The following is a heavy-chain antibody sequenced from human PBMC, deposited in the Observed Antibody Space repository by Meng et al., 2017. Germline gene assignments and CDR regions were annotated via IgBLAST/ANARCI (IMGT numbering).Heavy chain of an antibody. CDR1: GYPFTDYY. D-gene: IGHD1-26*01. CDR2: VDHEDGET. CDR3: ATDLYRDWFDP. Sequence: EVQMEQSGAEGKKPGATVIISCKVSGYPFTDYYMHWVQQAPGKGLEWMGLVDHEDGETIYAEKFQGRVTITEDTSTDTAYMEMSSLRSEDTAVYYCATDLYRDWFDPWGQGTLVTVSS. J-gene: IGHJ5*02. V-gene: IGHV1-69-2*01.